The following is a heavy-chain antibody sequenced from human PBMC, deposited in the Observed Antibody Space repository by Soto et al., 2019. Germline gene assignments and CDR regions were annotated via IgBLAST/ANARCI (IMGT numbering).Heavy chain of an antibody. Sequence: GGSLRLSXAASGFTFSSYGMHWVRQAPGKGLEWVAVISYDGSNKYYADSVKGRFTISRDNSKNTLYLQMNSLRAEDTAVYYCAKDRGTIFGVDLNGMDVWGQGTTVTVSS. CDR1: GFTFSSYG. J-gene: IGHJ6*02. V-gene: IGHV3-30*18. CDR2: ISYDGSNK. CDR3: AKDRGTIFGVDLNGMDV. D-gene: IGHD3-3*01.